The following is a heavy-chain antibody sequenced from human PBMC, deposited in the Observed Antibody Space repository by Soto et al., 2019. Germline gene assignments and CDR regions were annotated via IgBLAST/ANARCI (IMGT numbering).Heavy chain of an antibody. CDR2: MYYSGSS. CDR3: ARGRYSTRVDC. Sequence: QVQLQESGPGLVKPSETLSLTCTVSGDSISSDYWHWIRQPPGKGLEWIGYMYYSGSSNYNPSLKGRVTISVDTSKNQFSLKLSSVTAADTAVYYCARGRYSTRVDCWGQGTLVTVSS. V-gene: IGHV4-59*01. D-gene: IGHD6-13*01. J-gene: IGHJ4*02. CDR1: GDSISSDY.